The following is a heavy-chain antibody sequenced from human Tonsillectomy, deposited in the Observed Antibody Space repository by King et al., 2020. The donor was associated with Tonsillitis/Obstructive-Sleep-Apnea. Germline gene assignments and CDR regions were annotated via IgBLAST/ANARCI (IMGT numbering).Heavy chain of an antibody. J-gene: IGHJ3*02. Sequence: VQLVESGGGLVQPGGSLRLSCAASGFTFSSYAMSWVRQAPGKGLEWVSAISGSGGSTYYADSVKGRFTISRDNSKNTLYLQMNSLRAEDTAVYYCAKVRLVEIPPRNHDAFDIWGQGTMVTVSS. CDR3: AKVRLVEIPPRNHDAFDI. D-gene: IGHD2-15*01. V-gene: IGHV3-23*04. CDR2: ISGSGGST. CDR1: GFTFSSYA.